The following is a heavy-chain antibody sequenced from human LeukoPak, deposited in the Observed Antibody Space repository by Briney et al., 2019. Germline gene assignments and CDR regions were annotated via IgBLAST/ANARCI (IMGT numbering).Heavy chain of an antibody. CDR3: ARDGPAQMVDFDY. CDR2: IHPNNGAT. V-gene: IGHV1-2*02. Sequence: ASVKVSCKASGYIFTGSGWYLYWLRQAPGQGLECVGWIHPNNGATLYAQKFQGRVAMTTDTSISTAYMELSRLRPDDTAMYYCARDGPAQMVDFDYWGQGTLVTVSS. CDR1: GYIFTGSGWY. D-gene: IGHD3-10*01. J-gene: IGHJ4*02.